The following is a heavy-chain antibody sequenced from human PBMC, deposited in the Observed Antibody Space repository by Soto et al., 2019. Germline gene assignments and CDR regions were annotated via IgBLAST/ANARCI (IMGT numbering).Heavy chain of an antibody. Sequence: GGSLRLSCAASGFTFSSYSMNWVRQAPGKGLEWVSSISSSSSYIYYADSVKGRFTISRDNAKNSLYLQMNSLRAEDTAVYYCARGLLEWEYSSSVSAFDIWGQGTMVTVSS. J-gene: IGHJ3*02. CDR1: GFTFSSYS. CDR2: ISSSSSYI. V-gene: IGHV3-21*01. CDR3: ARGLLEWEYSSSVSAFDI. D-gene: IGHD6-6*01.